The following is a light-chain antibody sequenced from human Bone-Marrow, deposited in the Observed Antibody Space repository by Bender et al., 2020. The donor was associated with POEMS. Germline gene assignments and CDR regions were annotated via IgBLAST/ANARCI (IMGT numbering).Light chain of an antibody. V-gene: IGLV2-11*01. CDR2: DVT. Sequence: HSALTQPRSVSGSPGQSVTISCTGTSVDVGAHNYVSWYQHHPGKAPKLLIYDVTERPSGVPDRFTGSKSGNTASLTISGLQTEDEAEYYCCSYAGVYTWVFGGGTTLTVL. J-gene: IGLJ3*02. CDR1: SVDVGAHNY. CDR3: CSYAGVYTWV.